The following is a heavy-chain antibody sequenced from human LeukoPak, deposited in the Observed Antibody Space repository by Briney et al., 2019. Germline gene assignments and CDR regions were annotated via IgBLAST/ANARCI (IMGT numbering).Heavy chain of an antibody. V-gene: IGHV1-2*02. J-gene: IGHJ4*02. Sequence: GASVKVSCKASGYTFTGYYMHWVRQAPGQGLEWMGWINPNSGGTNYAQKFQGRVTMTRDTSISTAYMELSRLRSDDTAVYYCARGYYYDSSGFYLTVFEYWGQGTLVTVSS. CDR3: ARGYYYDSSGFYLTVFEY. CDR2: INPNSGGT. D-gene: IGHD3-22*01. CDR1: GYTFTGYY.